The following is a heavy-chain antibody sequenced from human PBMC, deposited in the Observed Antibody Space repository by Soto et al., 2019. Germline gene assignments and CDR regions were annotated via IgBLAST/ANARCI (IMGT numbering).Heavy chain of an antibody. Sequence: ASVQVSCQASGYTYAGYYMHWVLPAPGQVLAWMGWINPNTGGTNYAQKLQVRVTMTRDTSISTAYMELSRLRSDDTAVYYCARDIVVVPAAIGENNRFDPWGQGTLVIVSS. J-gene: IGHJ5*02. CDR1: GYTYAGYY. V-gene: IGHV1-2*02. D-gene: IGHD2-2*01. CDR3: ARDIVVVPAAIGENNRFDP. CDR2: INPNTGGT.